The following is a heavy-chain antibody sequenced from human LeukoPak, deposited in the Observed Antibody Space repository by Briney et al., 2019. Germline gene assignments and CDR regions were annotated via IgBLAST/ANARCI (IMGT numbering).Heavy chain of an antibody. CDR1: GFTFSSYG. V-gene: IGHV3-30*18. CDR3: AKDLNSGWELLGHYYYYYGMDV. CDR2: ISYDGSNK. D-gene: IGHD1-26*01. J-gene: IGHJ6*02. Sequence: AGGSLRFSCAASGFTFSSYGMHWVRQAPGKGLEWVAVISYDGSNKYYADSVKGRFTISRDNSKNTLYLQMNSLRAEDTAVYYCAKDLNSGWELLGHYYYYYGMDVWGQGTTVTVSS.